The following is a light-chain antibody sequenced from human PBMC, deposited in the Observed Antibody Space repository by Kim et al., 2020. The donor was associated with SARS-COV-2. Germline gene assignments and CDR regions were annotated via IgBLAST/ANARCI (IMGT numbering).Light chain of an antibody. Sequence: VSPGQTASITCSGDKLGDKYACWYQQKPGQSPVLVIHQDNKRPSGIPERFSGSNSGNTATLTISGTQAIDEADYYCQAWDSYTVVFGGGTKLTVL. CDR2: QDN. V-gene: IGLV3-1*01. CDR1: KLGDKY. CDR3: QAWDSYTVV. J-gene: IGLJ2*01.